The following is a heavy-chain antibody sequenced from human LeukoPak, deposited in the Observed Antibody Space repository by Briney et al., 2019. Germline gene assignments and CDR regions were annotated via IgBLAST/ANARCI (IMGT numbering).Heavy chain of an antibody. V-gene: IGHV4-39*01. CDR1: GGSISSSSYY. CDR3: ARRSFGVAVADDY. Sequence: SETLSLTCTVSGGSISSSSYYWGWIRQPPGKGLEWIGSIYYSGSTYYNPSLKSRVTISVDTSKNQFSLKLSSVTAADTAVYYCARRSFGVAVADDYWGQGTLVTVSS. J-gene: IGHJ4*02. CDR2: IYYSGST. D-gene: IGHD6-19*01.